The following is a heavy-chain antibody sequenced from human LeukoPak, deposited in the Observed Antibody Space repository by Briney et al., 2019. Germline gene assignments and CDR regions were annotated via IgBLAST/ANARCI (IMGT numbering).Heavy chain of an antibody. CDR1: GFTFSSYT. V-gene: IGHV3-48*04. CDR3: ARVLRYCSGGNCYSGGLGYMDV. D-gene: IGHD2-15*01. J-gene: IGHJ6*03. CDR2: ISSSGSTK. Sequence: GGSLRLSCAASGFTFSSYTMNWVRQAPGKGLEWVSSISSSGSTKYYADSMKGRFTISRDNAKNSLFLQMHSLRAEDTAVYYCARVLRYCSGGNCYSGGLGYMDVWGKGTTVTISS.